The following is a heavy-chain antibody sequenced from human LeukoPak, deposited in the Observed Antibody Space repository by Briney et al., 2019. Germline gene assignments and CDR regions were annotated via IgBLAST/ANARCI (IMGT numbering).Heavy chain of an antibody. Sequence: GGFLRLSCAASGFTFSSYGMHWVCQAPGKGLEWVAVISYDGSNKYYADSAKGRFTISRDNSKNTLYLQMNSLRAEDTAVYYCAKDQSNWSDAFDIWGQGTMVTVSS. CDR2: ISYDGSNK. V-gene: IGHV3-30*18. D-gene: IGHD1-1*01. J-gene: IGHJ3*02. CDR3: AKDQSNWSDAFDI. CDR1: GFTFSSYG.